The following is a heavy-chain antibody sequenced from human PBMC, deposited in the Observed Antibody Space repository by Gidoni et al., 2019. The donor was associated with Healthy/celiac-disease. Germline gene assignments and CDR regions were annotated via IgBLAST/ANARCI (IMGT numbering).Heavy chain of an antibody. J-gene: IGHJ4*02. CDR1: GFTFSSYW. CDR3: ASRWDRGVSPEFFDY. V-gene: IGHV3-7*01. D-gene: IGHD1-26*01. Sequence: EVQLVESGGGLVQPGGSLRLSCAASGFTFSSYWMSWVRQAPGKGLAWVANIKQDGSEKYYVDSEKGRFTISRDNAKNSLYLQMNSLRAEDTAVYYCASRWDRGVSPEFFDYWGQGTLVTVSS. CDR2: IKQDGSEK.